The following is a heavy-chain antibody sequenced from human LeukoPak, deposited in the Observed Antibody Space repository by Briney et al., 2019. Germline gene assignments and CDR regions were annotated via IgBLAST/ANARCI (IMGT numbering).Heavy chain of an antibody. CDR3: ARSSYYDSSGYLDY. J-gene: IGHJ4*02. V-gene: IGHV4-61*02. CDR2: IYTSGST. Sequence: PSETLSLTCTVSGGSIGSGSYYWSWIRQPAGKGLEWIGRIYTSGSTNYNPSLKSRVTISVDTSKNQFSLKLSSVTAADTAVYYCARSSYYDSSGYLDYWGQGTLVTVSS. D-gene: IGHD3-22*01. CDR1: GGSIGSGSYY.